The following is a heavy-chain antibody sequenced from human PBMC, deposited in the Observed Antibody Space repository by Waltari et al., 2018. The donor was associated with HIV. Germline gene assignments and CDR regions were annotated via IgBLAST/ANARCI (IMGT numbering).Heavy chain of an antibody. CDR2: ITGSGGNI. V-gene: IGHV3-23*01. D-gene: IGHD2-2*01. CDR3: AKGSELVPAAMSLDS. Sequence: EVQMLESGGGLVQPGGSLRLSCAASGFTFHNYAMTWVRQAPGKGLEWVSSITGSGGNIFRADSVKGRFIIARDNSKNRLYLQMSSLRGEDTAVYYCAKGSELVPAAMSLDSWGQGTLVTVSS. CDR1: GFTFHNYA. J-gene: IGHJ4*02.